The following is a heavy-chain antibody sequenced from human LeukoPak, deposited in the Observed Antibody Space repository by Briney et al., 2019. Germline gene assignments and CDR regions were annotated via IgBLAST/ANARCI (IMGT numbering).Heavy chain of an antibody. Sequence: ASVKVSCRASGGTFSSYAISWVRQAPGQGLEWMGGIIPIFGTANYAQKFQGRVTITADESTSTAYMELSSLRSEDTAVYYCARSIITMVRGVIITGFDYWGQGTLVTVSS. CDR2: IIPIFGTA. CDR1: GGTFSSYA. D-gene: IGHD3-10*01. J-gene: IGHJ4*02. V-gene: IGHV1-69*01. CDR3: ARSIITMVRGVIITGFDY.